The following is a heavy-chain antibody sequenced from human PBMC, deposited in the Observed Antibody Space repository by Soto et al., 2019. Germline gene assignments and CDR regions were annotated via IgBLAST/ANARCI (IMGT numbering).Heavy chain of an antibody. J-gene: IGHJ6*02. Sequence: KTSETLSLTCAVYGGSFSGYYWSWIRQPPGKGLEWIGEINHSGSTNYNPSLKSRVTISVDTSKNQFSLKLSSVTAADTAVYYCARVPIENWNDVYYYYYYGMDVWGQGTTVTVSS. V-gene: IGHV4-34*01. CDR3: ARVPIENWNDVYYYYYYGMDV. CDR1: GGSFSGYY. CDR2: INHSGST. D-gene: IGHD1-1*01.